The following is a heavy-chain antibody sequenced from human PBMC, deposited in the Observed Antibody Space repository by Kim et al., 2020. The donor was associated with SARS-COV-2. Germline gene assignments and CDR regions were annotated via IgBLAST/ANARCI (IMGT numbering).Heavy chain of an antibody. D-gene: IGHD3-10*01. CDR3: SRQTMLRGVVIILTGGNWFDP. V-gene: IGHV4-39*01. CDR1: GGSISSSSYY. CDR2: IYYSGCT. Sequence: SETLSLTCTVSGGSISSSSYYWGWIRQPPGKGLEWIGSIYYSGCTYYNPSLKSGVTISVDTSKNHFSLKLSSVTAADTAVDYCSRQTMLRGVVIILTGGNWFDPWGRGTRVTVSS. J-gene: IGHJ5*02.